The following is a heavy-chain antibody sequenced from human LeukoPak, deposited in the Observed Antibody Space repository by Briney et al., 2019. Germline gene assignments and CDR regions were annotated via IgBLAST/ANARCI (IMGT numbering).Heavy chain of an antibody. D-gene: IGHD6-19*01. J-gene: IGHJ3*02. CDR2: IYYSGST. CDR1: GGSISSGDYY. Sequence: PSETLSLTCTVSGGSISSGDYYWSWIRQPPGKGLEWIGYIYYSGSTYYNPSLKSRVTILVDTSKNQFSLKLSSVTAADTAVYYCARELRYSSGWWYAFDIWGQGTMVTVSS. CDR3: ARELRYSSGWWYAFDI. V-gene: IGHV4-30-4*08.